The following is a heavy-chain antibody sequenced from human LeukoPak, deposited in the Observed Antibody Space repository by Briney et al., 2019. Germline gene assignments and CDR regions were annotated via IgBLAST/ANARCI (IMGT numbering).Heavy chain of an antibody. V-gene: IGHV3-23*01. CDR2: ISGSGGST. Sequence: GGSLRLSCAASGLTFSSYAMSWVRQAPGKGLEWVSAISGSGGSTYYADSVKGRFTISRDNSKNTLYLQMNSLRAEDTAVYYCAKGYCSSTSCPLFDYWGQGTLVTVSS. CDR1: GLTFSSYA. D-gene: IGHD2-2*01. J-gene: IGHJ4*02. CDR3: AKGYCSSTSCPLFDY.